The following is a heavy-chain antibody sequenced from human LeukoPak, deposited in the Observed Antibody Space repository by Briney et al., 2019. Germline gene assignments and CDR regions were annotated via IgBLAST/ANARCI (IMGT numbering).Heavy chain of an antibody. D-gene: IGHD1-26*01. CDR3: ARADNSGSYRTDYYGLDV. Sequence: GGSLRLSCAASGLAFSSYEMTWVRQAAGKGLEWISYISSGGSPIYYADSVKGRFTISRDNAKNSLYLQMSSLRAEDTALYYCARADNSGSYRTDYYGLDVWGQGTTVTVSS. CDR2: ISSGGSPI. J-gene: IGHJ6*02. CDR1: GLAFSSYE. V-gene: IGHV3-48*03.